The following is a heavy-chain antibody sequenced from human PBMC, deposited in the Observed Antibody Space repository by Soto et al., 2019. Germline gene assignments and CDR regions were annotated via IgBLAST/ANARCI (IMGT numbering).Heavy chain of an antibody. CDR1: GFTFTTHG. J-gene: IGHJ4*02. Sequence: QVQVVQSGNEVKEPGASVKVSCKASGFTFTTHGFTWVRQAPGQGLEWMGWSSALNGYTNYAQNFQGRLTITTDSSPSTAYMELRSLRSDDPAVYYCASATRIAIGLRNWGQGTLVTVSS. CDR3: ASATRIAIGLRN. V-gene: IGHV1-18*01. CDR2: SSALNGYT. D-gene: IGHD6-13*01.